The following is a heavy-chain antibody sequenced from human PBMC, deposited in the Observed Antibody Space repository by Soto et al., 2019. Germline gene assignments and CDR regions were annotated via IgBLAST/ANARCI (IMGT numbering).Heavy chain of an antibody. V-gene: IGHV1-18*01. Sequence: QAPLVQSGAEVKKPGASVMVSCKASGYTFPTYSISGVRQAPGQGLEWMGWISGYNGDTNFAHNFQGRVTMTMDTYTTTAYMDLRSRRSDDTAVYCCAREGAVGWNDMGATMDVWGQGSAVTVSS. D-gene: IGHD1-1*01. CDR3: AREGAVGWNDMGATMDV. J-gene: IGHJ6*02. CDR2: ISGYNGDT. CDR1: GYTFPTYS.